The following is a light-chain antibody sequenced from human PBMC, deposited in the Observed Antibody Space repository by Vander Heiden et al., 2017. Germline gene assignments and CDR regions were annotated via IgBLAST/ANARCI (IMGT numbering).Light chain of an antibody. Sequence: SSELTQPLSVSVGLQQTARITRGGNHTRRNTVPWYHPKPGQAPVLVIYRDSNRPSGIPERFSGSNSGNTATLTISREQAGDEADYYCQVWDSSTVFGGGTKLTVL. CDR3: QVWDSSTV. CDR1: HTRRNT. V-gene: IGLV3-9*01. CDR2: RDS. J-gene: IGLJ2*01.